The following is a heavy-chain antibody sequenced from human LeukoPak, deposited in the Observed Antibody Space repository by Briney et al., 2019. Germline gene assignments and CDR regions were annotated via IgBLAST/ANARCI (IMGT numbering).Heavy chain of an antibody. CDR1: GFTVSSNY. CDR2: IYSGGST. CDR3: ARVFSGWPRY. J-gene: IGHJ4*02. Sequence: PGGSLRLSCAASGFTVSSNYMSWVRQAPGKGLEWVSVIYSGGSTYYTDSVKGRFTISRDNSKNTLYLQMNSLRAEDTAVYYCARVFSGWPRYWGQGTLVTVSS. V-gene: IGHV3-53*01. D-gene: IGHD6-19*01.